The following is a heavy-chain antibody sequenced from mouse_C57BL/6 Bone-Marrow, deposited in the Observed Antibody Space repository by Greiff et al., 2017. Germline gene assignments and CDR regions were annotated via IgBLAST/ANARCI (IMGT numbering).Heavy chain of an antibody. D-gene: IGHD1-1*01. CDR1: GFTFRSYA. V-gene: IGHV5-4*03. CDR2: ISDGGSYT. J-gene: IGHJ4*01. CDR3: ARGELRSYYYAMDY. Sequence: EVKLVESGGGLVKPGGSLKLSCAASGFTFRSYAMSWVRQTPEKRLEWVATISDGGSYTYYPDNVKGRFTISRDNAKNNLYLQMSHLKSEDTAMYYCARGELRSYYYAMDYWGQGTSVTVSS.